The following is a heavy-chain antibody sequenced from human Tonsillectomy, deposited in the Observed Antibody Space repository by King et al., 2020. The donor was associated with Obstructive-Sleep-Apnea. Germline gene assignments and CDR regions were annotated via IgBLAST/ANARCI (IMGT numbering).Heavy chain of an antibody. CDR3: ARVFVEDGYDYLYFDL. J-gene: IGHJ2*01. CDR2: IYYMGST. Sequence: QLQESGPGLVKPSQTLSLTCTVSGGSISSGDYYWSWIRQPPGKGLEWIGYIYYMGSTYYNPSLKSRVTISVETSKNQFSLKLSSVTAAETAVYYCARVFVEDGYDYLYFDLWGRGTLVTVSS. CDR1: GGSISSGDYY. V-gene: IGHV4-30-4*01. D-gene: IGHD5-12*01.